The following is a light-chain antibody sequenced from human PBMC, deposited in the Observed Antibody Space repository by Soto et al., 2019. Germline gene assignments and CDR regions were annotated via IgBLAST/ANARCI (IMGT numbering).Light chain of an antibody. CDR1: RSNIGSNH. CDR2: DSD. Sequence: QAVVTQPPSVSAAPGQKVTISCSGTRSNIGSNHVSWYQQFPGTAPKLLIYDSDKRPSGIPDRFSGSRSGTSATLGITRLQTGDEADYYCATWDSGLSVEVFGGGTQLTVL. J-gene: IGLJ7*01. V-gene: IGLV1-51*01. CDR3: ATWDSGLSVEV.